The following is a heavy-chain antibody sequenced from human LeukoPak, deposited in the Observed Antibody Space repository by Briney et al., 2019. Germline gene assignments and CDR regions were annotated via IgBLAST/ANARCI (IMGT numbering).Heavy chain of an antibody. J-gene: IGHJ5*02. CDR2: SGSTANNYAK. V-gene: IGHV3-73*01. CDR1: GFTVSGSS. CDR3: TSPVPGPWGWFDP. D-gene: IGHD6-19*01. Sequence: LAGGSLRLSCAAAGFTVSGSSMHWVREASGKWPEWVGRSGSTANNYAKAYAASVKGRFTISRDDSKNTAYPQMNSLNTEDTAVYYCTSPVPGPWGWFDPWGQGTLVAVSS.